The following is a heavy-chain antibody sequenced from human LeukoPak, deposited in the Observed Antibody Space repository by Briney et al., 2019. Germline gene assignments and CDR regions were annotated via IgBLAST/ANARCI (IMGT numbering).Heavy chain of an antibody. CDR2: IYSGGST. J-gene: IGHJ6*02. CDR1: GFTVSSNY. Sequence: GGSLRLSCAASGFTVSSNYMSWVRQAPGKGLEWVSVIYSGGSTYYADSVKGRFTISRHNSKNTLYLQMNSLRAEDTAVYYCARDQLAPYYYDSSGYSPGYYGMDVWGQGTTVTVSS. V-gene: IGHV3-53*04. CDR3: ARDQLAPYYYDSSGYSPGYYGMDV. D-gene: IGHD3-22*01.